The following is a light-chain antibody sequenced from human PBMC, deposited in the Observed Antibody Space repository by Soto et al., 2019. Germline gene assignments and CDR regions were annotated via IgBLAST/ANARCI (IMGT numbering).Light chain of an antibody. CDR1: NSNIGSNY. Sequence: VLTQPPSASGTPGQRVTISCSGGNSNIGSNYVYWYQQLPGSAPQLLIYNNHQRPSGVPDRLSASKSGTSASLAISGVRSEDEADYYCATWDDSLSCWVFGGGTKLTVL. V-gene: IGLV1-47*02. J-gene: IGLJ3*02. CDR3: ATWDDSLSCWV. CDR2: NNH.